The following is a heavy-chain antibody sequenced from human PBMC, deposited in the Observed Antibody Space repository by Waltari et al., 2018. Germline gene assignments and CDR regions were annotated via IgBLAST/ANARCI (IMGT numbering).Heavy chain of an antibody. CDR1: GGPIRSNH. D-gene: IGHD2-21*01. V-gene: IGHV4-59*01. Sequence: QVQLQESGQGLVKPTETMSITCTVSGGPIRSNHGSWIRQPPGKGLEWIGYIYYSGSTNYNPSLKSRVTISVDTSKNQFSLKLSSVTAADTAVYYCARACGGDCYLGDAFDIWGQGTMVTVSS. CDR2: IYYSGST. CDR3: ARACGGDCYLGDAFDI. J-gene: IGHJ3*02.